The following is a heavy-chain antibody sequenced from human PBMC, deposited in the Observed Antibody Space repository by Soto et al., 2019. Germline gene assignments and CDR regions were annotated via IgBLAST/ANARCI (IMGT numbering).Heavy chain of an antibody. CDR2: IIPIIGTT. J-gene: IGHJ5*02. CDR3: ARIAAAGMSLSNWFDP. V-gene: IGHV1-69*13. Sequence: SVKVSCKASGGTFSSYAISWVRQAPGQRLEWMGGIIPIIGTTNYAQKFQGRVTITADESTSTAYMELSSLRSEDTAVYYCARIAAAGMSLSNWFDPWGQGTLVTVSS. CDR1: GGTFSSYA. D-gene: IGHD6-13*01.